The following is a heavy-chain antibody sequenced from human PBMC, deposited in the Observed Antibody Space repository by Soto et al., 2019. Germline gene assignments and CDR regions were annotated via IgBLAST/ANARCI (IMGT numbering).Heavy chain of an antibody. CDR3: AMTGSPPYAVTKDY. D-gene: IGHD4-17*01. V-gene: IGHV1-69*12. CDR2: IIPIFGTA. J-gene: IGHJ4*02. CDR1: GGTFSSYA. Sequence: QVQLVQSGAEVKKPGSSVKVSCKASGGTFSSYAISWVRQAPGQGLEWMGGIIPIFGTANYAQKFQGRVTITADESTSTADMELSSLRSEDTAVDYCAMTGSPPYAVTKDYWGQGTLVTVSS.